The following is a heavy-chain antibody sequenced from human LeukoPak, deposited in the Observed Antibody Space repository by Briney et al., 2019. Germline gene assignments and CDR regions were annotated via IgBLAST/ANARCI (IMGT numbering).Heavy chain of an antibody. Sequence: GASVKVSCKASGGTFSSYAISWVRQAPGQGLEWMGRIIPIFGTANYAQKFQGRVTITTDESTSTAYMELSSLRSEDTAVYYCARETPGYSSIFDYWGQGTLVTVSS. V-gene: IGHV1-69*05. CDR2: IIPIFGTA. J-gene: IGHJ4*02. D-gene: IGHD6-19*01. CDR1: GGTFSSYA. CDR3: ARETPGYSSIFDY.